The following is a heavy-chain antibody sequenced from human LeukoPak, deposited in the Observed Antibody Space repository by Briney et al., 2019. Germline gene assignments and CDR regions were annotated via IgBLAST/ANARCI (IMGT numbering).Heavy chain of an antibody. J-gene: IGHJ4*02. CDR3: AKTPGGYYDILTGYYPFDY. V-gene: IGHV3-23*01. Sequence: GGSLRLSCAASGFTFSSYAMSWIRQAPGKGPEWVSVISGSGSSTYYADSVKGRFTISRDNSKNTLYLQMNSLRVEDTAVYYCAKTPGGYYDILTGYYPFDYWGQGTLVTVSS. CDR2: ISGSGSST. D-gene: IGHD3-9*01. CDR1: GFTFSSYA.